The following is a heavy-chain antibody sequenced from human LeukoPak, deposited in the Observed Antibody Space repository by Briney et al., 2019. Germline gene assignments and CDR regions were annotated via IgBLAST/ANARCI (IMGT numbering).Heavy chain of an antibody. D-gene: IGHD3-9*01. CDR1: GFTFSSYT. V-gene: IGHV3-21*04. CDR3: AKDIDPRGTYYDILTGYWRAFDI. CDR2: ISSSSTYI. Sequence: GGSLRLSCAASGFTFSSYTMNWVRQAPGKGLEWVSSISSSSTYIYYADSVKGRFTISRDNAKNSLYLQMNSLRAEDTALYYCAKDIDPRGTYYDILTGYWRAFDIWGQGTMVTVSS. J-gene: IGHJ3*02.